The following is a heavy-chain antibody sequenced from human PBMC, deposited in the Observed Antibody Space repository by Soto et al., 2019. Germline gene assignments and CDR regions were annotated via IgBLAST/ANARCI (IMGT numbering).Heavy chain of an antibody. D-gene: IGHD1-26*01. J-gene: IGHJ4*02. Sequence: QVQLVESGGGIVQPGTSLRLSCAASGFSFSGYGMHWVRQSPGKGLEWVAIISYDGGNKYYADSVKGRFTISRDNSKSTLFLQMNSLRSEDTGVYYCAKSLLLYSGSDDDSWGQGTLVTVSS. CDR2: ISYDGGNK. CDR3: AKSLLLYSGSDDDS. CDR1: GFSFSGYG. V-gene: IGHV3-30*18.